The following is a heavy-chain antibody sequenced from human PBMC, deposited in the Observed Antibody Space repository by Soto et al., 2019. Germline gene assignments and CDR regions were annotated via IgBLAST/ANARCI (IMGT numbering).Heavy chain of an antibody. J-gene: IGHJ4*02. CDR3: ARWDDYGASDQYHFDQ. CDR2: TSIYNGHT. V-gene: IGHV1-18*01. D-gene: IGHD4-17*01. Sequence: QVPLVQSGPEVQKPGASLKVSCKASGYTFTASGISWVRQAPGQGLEWMGWTSIYNGHTEYSPKFLGRVVMTSATSADTAYLELKSLRPDDAALYYCARWDDYGASDQYHFDQWGQGPLVTVSS. CDR1: GYTFTASG.